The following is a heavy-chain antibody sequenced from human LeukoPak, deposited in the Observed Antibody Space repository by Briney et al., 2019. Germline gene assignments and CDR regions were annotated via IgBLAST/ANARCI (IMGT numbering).Heavy chain of an antibody. CDR1: GFTFSSYC. Sequence: PGGPLRLFCEPSGFTFSSYCMHSVRQAPGKGLECVAVVLHGGSNKYSADSVKGRFTISRDNSKSTLYLQMNSLRVEDTAVYYCAKDGLAYCGGDWQPPDYYYMDVWGKGTTVTVSS. D-gene: IGHD2-21*02. V-gene: IGHV3-33*06. J-gene: IGHJ6*03. CDR3: AKDGLAYCGGDWQPPDYYYMDV. CDR2: VLHGGSNK.